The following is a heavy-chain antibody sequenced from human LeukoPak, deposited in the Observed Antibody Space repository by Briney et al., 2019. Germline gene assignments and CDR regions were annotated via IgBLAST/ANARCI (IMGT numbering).Heavy chain of an antibody. CDR2: ISAYNGNT. D-gene: IGHD3-3*01. CDR1: GYTFTSYG. V-gene: IGHV1-18*01. Sequence: ASVKVSCKASGYTFTSYGISWVRQAPGQGLEWMGWISAYNGNTNDAQKLQGRVTMTTDTSTSTAYMELRSLRSDDTAVYYCARELYDFWSGYYNLYFDYWGQGTLVTVSS. J-gene: IGHJ4*02. CDR3: ARELYDFWSGYYNLYFDY.